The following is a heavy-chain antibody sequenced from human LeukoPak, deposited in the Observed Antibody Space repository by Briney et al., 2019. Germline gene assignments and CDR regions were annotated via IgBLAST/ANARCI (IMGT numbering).Heavy chain of an antibody. V-gene: IGHV1-8*01. CDR2: MNPNSGNT. D-gene: IGHD3-10*01. J-gene: IGHJ6*03. CDR1: GYTFTSYD. Sequence: ASVKVSCKASGYTFTSYDINWVRQATGQGLEWMGWMNPNSGNTGYAQKFQGRVTMTRNTSISTAYMELSSLRSEDTAVYYCARDRGVPANVYYYYMDVWGKGTTVTVSS. CDR3: ARDRGVPANVYYYYMDV.